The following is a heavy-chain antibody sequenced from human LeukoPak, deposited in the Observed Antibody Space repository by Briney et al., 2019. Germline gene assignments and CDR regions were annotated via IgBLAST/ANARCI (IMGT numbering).Heavy chain of an antibody. V-gene: IGHV1-69*04. D-gene: IGHD5-18*01. J-gene: IGHJ4*02. CDR2: IIPILGIA. Sequence: GSSVKVSCKASGGTFSSYAISWVRQAPGQGLEWMGRIIPILGIANYAQKFQGRVTITADKSTSTAYMELSSLRSEDTAVYYCARYSYGGYYFDYWGQGTLVTVSS. CDR1: GGTFSSYA. CDR3: ARYSYGGYYFDY.